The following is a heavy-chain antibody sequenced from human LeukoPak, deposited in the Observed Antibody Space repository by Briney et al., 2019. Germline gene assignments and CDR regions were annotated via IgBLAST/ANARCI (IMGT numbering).Heavy chain of an antibody. CDR3: ARDSDYSFDY. J-gene: IGHJ4*02. V-gene: IGHV3-11*06. CDR1: GFTVSTNY. Sequence: GGSLRLSCAASGFTVSTNYMSWVRQAPGKGLEWLSYIGLSSRNTFYAESVEGRFTISSDDAKNSLYLQMNSLRDEDTAVYYCARDSDYSFDYWGQGTLVTVSS. CDR2: IGLSSRNT. D-gene: IGHD3-16*01.